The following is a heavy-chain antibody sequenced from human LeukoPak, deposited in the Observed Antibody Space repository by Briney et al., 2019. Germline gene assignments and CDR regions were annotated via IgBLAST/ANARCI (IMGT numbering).Heavy chain of an antibody. CDR1: GFTFSSXW. D-gene: IGHD6-6*01. V-gene: IGHV3-7*01. Sequence: RLXXAAXGFTFSSXWMXWVRXAPGXXXXXVANIKQDGSEKYYVDSVKGRFTISRDNAKNSLYLQMNSLRAEDTAVYYCASSPYSSSHYYYYMDVWGKGTTVTVSS. CDR2: IKQDGSEK. CDR3: ASSPYSSSHYYYYMDV. J-gene: IGHJ6*03.